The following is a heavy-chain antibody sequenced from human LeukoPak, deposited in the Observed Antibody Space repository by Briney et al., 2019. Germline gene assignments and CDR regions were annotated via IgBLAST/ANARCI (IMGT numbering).Heavy chain of an antibody. Sequence: GGSPRLSCAASGFTFSSYGMHWVRQAPGKGLEWVAFIRYDGSNKYYADSVKGRFTISRDNSKNTLYLQMNSLRAEDTAVYYCAKGRFLEWLRFDYWGQGTLVTVSS. CDR3: AKGRFLEWLRFDY. CDR2: IRYDGSNK. D-gene: IGHD3-3*01. CDR1: GFTFSSYG. V-gene: IGHV3-30*02. J-gene: IGHJ4*02.